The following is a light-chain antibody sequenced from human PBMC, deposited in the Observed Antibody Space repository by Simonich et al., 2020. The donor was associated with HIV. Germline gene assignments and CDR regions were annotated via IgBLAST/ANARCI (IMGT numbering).Light chain of an antibody. CDR2: DVR. V-gene: IGLV2-14*01. CDR3: SSYTSSSTLV. J-gene: IGLJ2*01. Sequence: QSALTQPASVSGSPGQSITISCTGTSSDVGGYNYVSWYQQYPGKAPKLMIYDVRKRPSGVSSRFSGSKSGNTASLTISRLQAEDEADYYCSSYTSSSTLVFGGGTKLTVL. CDR1: SSDVGGYNY.